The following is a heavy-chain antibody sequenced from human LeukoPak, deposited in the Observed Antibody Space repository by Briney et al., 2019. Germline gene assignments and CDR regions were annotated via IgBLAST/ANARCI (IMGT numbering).Heavy chain of an antibody. V-gene: IGHV4-59*01. D-gene: IGHD1-26*01. Sequence: SETLSLTCTVFGDSISGDYWTWIRQSPGKGLEWIGLIYNSGGTNYNPSLKSRVTISLDTSKKQFSLKVTSVTAADTAVYYCASEFSAWGPGTLVTVSS. J-gene: IGHJ4*02. CDR2: IYNSGGT. CDR3: ASEFSA. CDR1: GDSISGDY.